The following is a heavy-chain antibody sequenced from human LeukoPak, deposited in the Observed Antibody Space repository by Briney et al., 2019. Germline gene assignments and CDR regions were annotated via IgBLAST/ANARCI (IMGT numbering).Heavy chain of an antibody. J-gene: IGHJ4*02. CDR2: ISYDGSNK. CDR3: AKDPPFGGDY. Sequence: GRSLTLSCAASGFTFSSYGMHSVRHAPGKGLGWVAVISYDGSNKYYADSVKGRFTISRDNSKNTLYLQMSSRRAEDTAVYYCAKDPPFGGDYWGQGTLVAVSS. CDR1: GFTFSSYG. D-gene: IGHD3-16*01. V-gene: IGHV3-30*18.